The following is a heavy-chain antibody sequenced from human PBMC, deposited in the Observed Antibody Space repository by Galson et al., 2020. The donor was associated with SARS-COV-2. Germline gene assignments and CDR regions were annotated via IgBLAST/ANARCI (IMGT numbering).Heavy chain of an antibody. V-gene: IGHV1-2*02. J-gene: IGHJ4*02. Sequence: ASVKVSCKASGYSFTDYYIHWVRQAPGQGLEWMGWLNPDNGGTIYAQKFQGRVTMTSDTSINTAYMELTRLTSDDTAVYYCATPRNYFDGRGHPYYLDFWGQGALVTVSS. D-gene: IGHD3-22*01. CDR3: ATPRNYFDGRGHPYYLDF. CDR2: LNPDNGGT. CDR1: GYSFTDYY.